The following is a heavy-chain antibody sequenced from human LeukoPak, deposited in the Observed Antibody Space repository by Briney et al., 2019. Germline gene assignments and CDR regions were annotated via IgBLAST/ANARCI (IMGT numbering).Heavy chain of an antibody. J-gene: IGHJ4*02. Sequence: ASVKVSCKASGSTFTDYYIHWVRHAPGQGLEWLGWINPNSGGTNYAQELQRRVTMTRDTSIRTVYMEMSRLTSDDTAVYYCATMGATTFDHWGQGTLVTVSS. CDR2: INPNSGGT. V-gene: IGHV1-2*02. CDR1: GSTFTDYY. CDR3: ATMGATTFDH. D-gene: IGHD1-26*01.